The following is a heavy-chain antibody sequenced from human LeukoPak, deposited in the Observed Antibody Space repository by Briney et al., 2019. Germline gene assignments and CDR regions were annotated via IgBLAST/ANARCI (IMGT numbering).Heavy chain of an antibody. Sequence: GGSLRLSCAASGFSFSSYAMSWVRQAPGKGPEWVSIISAGGSSIDYTNSVKGRFTISRDNAKNSLYLKMNSLRAEDTAVYYCARGSFGLWGQGTLVTVSS. CDR3: ARGSFGL. CDR1: GFSFSSYA. V-gene: IGHV3-23*01. CDR2: ISAGGSSI. D-gene: IGHD3-16*01. J-gene: IGHJ5*02.